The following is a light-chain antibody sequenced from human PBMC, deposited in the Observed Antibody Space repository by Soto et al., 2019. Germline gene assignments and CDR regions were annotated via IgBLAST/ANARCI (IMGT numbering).Light chain of an antibody. Sequence: EIVLTQSPGTLSLSPGERATLSCRASQSVSSTYLAWYQQTPGQAPRLLIYGASSRATGIPDRFSGSASGTDFTLTINRLEPEDFAIYYCQQYGDSRTFGQGTKLEIK. CDR2: GAS. CDR1: QSVSSTY. J-gene: IGKJ2*01. V-gene: IGKV3-20*01. CDR3: QQYGDSRT.